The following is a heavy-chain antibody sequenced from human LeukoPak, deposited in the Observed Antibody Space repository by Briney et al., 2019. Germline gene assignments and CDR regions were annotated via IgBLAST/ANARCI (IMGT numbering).Heavy chain of an antibody. CDR3: ARDGQLGITMIVVVIDY. D-gene: IGHD3-22*01. CDR2: ISSSSSYI. CDR1: GFTFSSYS. Sequence: GGSLRLSCAASGFTFSSYSMNWVRQAPGKGLEWVSSISSSSSYIYYADSVKGRFTISRDNAKNSLYLQMNSLRAEDTAVYYCARDGQLGITMIVVVIDYWGQGTLVTVSS. V-gene: IGHV3-21*01. J-gene: IGHJ4*02.